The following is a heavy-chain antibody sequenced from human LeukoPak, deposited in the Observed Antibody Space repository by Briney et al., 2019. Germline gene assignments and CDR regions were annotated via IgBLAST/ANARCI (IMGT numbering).Heavy chain of an antibody. CDR1: GGTFSSYA. Sequence: SLKVSCKASGGTFSSYAISWVRQAPGQGLEWMGGIIPIFGTANYAQKFQGRVTITADESTSTAYMELSSLRSEDTAVYYCARGGRYSYGPYYFDYWGQGTLVTVSS. D-gene: IGHD5-18*01. CDR2: IIPIFGTA. V-gene: IGHV1-69*13. J-gene: IGHJ4*02. CDR3: ARGGRYSYGPYYFDY.